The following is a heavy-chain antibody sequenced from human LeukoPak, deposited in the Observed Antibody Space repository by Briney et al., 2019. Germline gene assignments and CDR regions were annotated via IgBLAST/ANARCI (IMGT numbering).Heavy chain of an antibody. D-gene: IGHD3-10*01. J-gene: IGHJ6*04. CDR3: ARSYGSGSYYNPGDV. CDR1: GFTFSSYG. Sequence: QTGGSLRLSCAASGFTFSSYGMHWVRQASGKGLEWVGRIRSKANSYATAYAASVKGRFTISRDDSKNTAYLQMNSLKTEDTAVYYCARSYGSGSYYNPGDVWGKGTTVTVSS. V-gene: IGHV3-73*01. CDR2: IRSKANSYAT.